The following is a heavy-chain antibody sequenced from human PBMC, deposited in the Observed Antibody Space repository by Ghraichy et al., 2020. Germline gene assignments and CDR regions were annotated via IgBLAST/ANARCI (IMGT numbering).Heavy chain of an antibody. D-gene: IGHD3-3*01. CDR3: AREWDYDFWSGYYGY. Sequence: GESLNISCAASGFTFSSYWMHWVRQAPGKGLVWVSRINSDGSSTSYADSVKGRFTISRDNAKNTLYLQMNSLRAEDTAVYYCAREWDYDFWSGYYGYWGQGTLVTVSS. CDR1: GFTFSSYW. V-gene: IGHV3-74*01. CDR2: INSDGSST. J-gene: IGHJ4*02.